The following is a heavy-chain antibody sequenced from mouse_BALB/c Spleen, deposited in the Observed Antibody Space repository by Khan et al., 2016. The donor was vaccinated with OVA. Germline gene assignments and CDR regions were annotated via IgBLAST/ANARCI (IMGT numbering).Heavy chain of an antibody. CDR1: GYTFTDFT. Sequence: VELVESGAELVRPGVSVKISCKGSGYTFTDFTMHWVKQSHAKSLEWIGVVSTYYGDATYTQKFKGKATMTVDKSSSTAYMELARLSSEDSAVDDCARGGGGGRFAYWGQGTLVTVSA. D-gene: IGHD2-14*01. CDR3: ARGGGGGRFAY. J-gene: IGHJ3*01. V-gene: IGHV1S137*01. CDR2: VSTYYGDA.